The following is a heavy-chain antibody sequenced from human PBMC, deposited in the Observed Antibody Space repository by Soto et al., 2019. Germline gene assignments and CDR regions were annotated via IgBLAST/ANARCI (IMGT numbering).Heavy chain of an antibody. CDR1: GYTFSAYT. D-gene: IGHD3-3*02. CDR2: INAGSGNT. V-gene: IGHV1-3*01. Sequence: QAQLVQSGAEMKKPGASVKVSCKDTGYTFSAYTMNWVRQAPGQSLEWMGWINAGSGNTKYSQNFQGRVSITRDTSSSTVYMELTGLTSEDTAVYYCARDTETLGPRANDALDIWGQGTMVTVSS. J-gene: IGHJ3*02. CDR3: ARDTETLGPRANDALDI.